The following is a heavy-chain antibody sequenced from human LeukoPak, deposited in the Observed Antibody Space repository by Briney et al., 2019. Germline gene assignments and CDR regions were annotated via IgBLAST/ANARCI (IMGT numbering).Heavy chain of an antibody. Sequence: GRSLRLSCEGSRYTFSYYFMYWVRQAPGKELEWVAAISDDGTSEYYADSVKGRFTISRDNSKNSLYLQMNRLRTEDTAVYYCARGHWGMDVWGKGTTVTVSS. J-gene: IGHJ6*03. CDR3: ARGHWGMDV. V-gene: IGHV3-30*01. CDR2: ISDDGTSE. CDR1: RYTFSYYF. D-gene: IGHD3-16*01.